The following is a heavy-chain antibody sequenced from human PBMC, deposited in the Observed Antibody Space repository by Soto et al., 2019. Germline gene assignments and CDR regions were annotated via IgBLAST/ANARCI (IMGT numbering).Heavy chain of an antibody. V-gene: IGHV3-23*01. CDR1: GFTFSSYA. Sequence: GGSLRLSCAASGFTFSSYAMSWVRQAPGKGLEWVSAISGSGGSTYYADSVKGRFTISRDNSKNTLYLQMNSLRAEDTAVYYCAKKLGELFTDGYYGMDVWGQGTTVTVSS. CDR2: ISGSGGST. CDR3: AKKLGELFTDGYYGMDV. D-gene: IGHD3-10*01. J-gene: IGHJ6*02.